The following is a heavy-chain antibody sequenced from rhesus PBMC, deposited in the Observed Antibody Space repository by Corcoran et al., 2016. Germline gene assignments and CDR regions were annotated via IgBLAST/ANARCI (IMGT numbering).Heavy chain of an antibody. Sequence: QVQLQESGPGVMRPSEPLSLPCAVSGGSISDGPRWNWIRQPPGKGLEWIGYMDGMIPKPNSDPSIRSRVTISKDTSKNQFARKLSSVTAADTAGYYGARDVYGNYFDYWGQGVLVTVSS. D-gene: IGHD3-9*01. V-gene: IGHV4S10*01. CDR2: MDGMIPKP. J-gene: IGHJ4*01. CDR3: ARDVYGNYFDY. CDR1: GGSISDGPR.